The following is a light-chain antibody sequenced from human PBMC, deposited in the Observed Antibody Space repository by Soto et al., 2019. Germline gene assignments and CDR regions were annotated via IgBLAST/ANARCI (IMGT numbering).Light chain of an antibody. CDR1: QSISSW. CDR2: DAS. V-gene: IGKV1-5*01. CDR3: QQYNSYWT. Sequence: DNQMTQSPSTLSASVGDRVTITCRASQSISSWLAWYQQKPGKAPKLLIYDASSLESGVPSRLSGSGSGTEFTLTISSLQPDDFATYYCQQYNSYWTFGQGTKVEIK. J-gene: IGKJ1*01.